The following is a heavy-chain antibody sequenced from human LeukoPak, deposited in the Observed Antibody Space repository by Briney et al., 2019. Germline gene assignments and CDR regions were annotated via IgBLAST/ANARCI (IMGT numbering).Heavy chain of an antibody. D-gene: IGHD3-16*01. CDR3: ARVGSNWFDP. V-gene: IGHV3-7*03. J-gene: IGHJ5*02. CDR2: IKQDGSEK. CDR1: GFTFSSYA. Sequence: GRSLRLSCAASGFTFSSYAMHWVRQAPGKGLEWVANIKQDGSEKYYVDSVKGRFTISRDNAKNSLYLQMNSLRAEDTAVYYCARVGSNWFDPWGQGTLVTVSS.